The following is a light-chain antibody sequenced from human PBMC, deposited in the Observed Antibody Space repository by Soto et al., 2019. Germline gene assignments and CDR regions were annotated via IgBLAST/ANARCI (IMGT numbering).Light chain of an antibody. Sequence: QSVLTQPPSVSGAPGQRVTISCTGSSSNIGAGYDVHWYQQLPRTAPKLLIYSNRNRPSGVPDRFSGSKSGNTASLTISGLQAEDEADYYCCSYAGSYTFGTGTKVTVL. CDR1: SSNIGAGYD. CDR2: SNR. J-gene: IGLJ1*01. V-gene: IGLV1-40*01. CDR3: CSYAGSYT.